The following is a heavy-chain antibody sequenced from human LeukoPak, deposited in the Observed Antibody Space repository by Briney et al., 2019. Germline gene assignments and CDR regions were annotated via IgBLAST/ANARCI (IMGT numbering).Heavy chain of an antibody. CDR1: GFTFSSYG. D-gene: IGHD6-6*01. CDR2: IWYDGSNK. J-gene: IGHJ5*02. V-gene: IGHV3-30*02. Sequence: GGSLRLSCAASGFTFSSYGMHWVRQAPGKGLEWVAVIWYDGSNKYYADSVKGRFTISRDNSKNTLYLQMNSLRAEDTAVYYCTKGEYSSSPFDPWGQGTLVTVSS. CDR3: TKGEYSSSPFDP.